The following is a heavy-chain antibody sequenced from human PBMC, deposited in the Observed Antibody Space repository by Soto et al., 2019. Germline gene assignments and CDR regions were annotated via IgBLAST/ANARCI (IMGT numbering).Heavy chain of an antibody. J-gene: IGHJ6*02. V-gene: IGHV2-70*04. CDR3: ARAFYGMDV. Sequence: SGPYAGEPTQTLTLTCTVSGFSLSGTGMRVTWIRQPPGKALEWLARIDWEDTKLYSTSLKTRLSISKDTSKNQVVLTMTNMDPADTATYYCARAFYGMDVWGPGTTVTSP. CDR1: GFSLSGTGMR. CDR2: IDWEDTK.